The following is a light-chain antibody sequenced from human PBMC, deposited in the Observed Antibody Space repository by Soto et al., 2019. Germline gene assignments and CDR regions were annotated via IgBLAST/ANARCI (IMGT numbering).Light chain of an antibody. CDR3: QEYSTFS. V-gene: IGKV1-5*01. J-gene: IGKJ1*01. CDR2: DAS. CDR1: QSVTTW. Sequence: DIQMTQSPSTLSASVGDRVTITCRASQSVTTWLAWYQQTPGKAPKLLIYDASRLESGVPSRFSGSGSGTDFTLTIISLQPDDFATYYCQEYSTFSFGPGTKVEIK.